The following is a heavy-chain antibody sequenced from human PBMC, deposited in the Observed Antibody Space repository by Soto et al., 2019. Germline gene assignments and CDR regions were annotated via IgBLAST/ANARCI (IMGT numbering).Heavy chain of an antibody. V-gene: IGHV1-8*01. CDR3: ARGVTYYDFWSGYSSYYFDY. J-gene: IGHJ4*02. CDR2: MNPNSGNT. CDR1: GYTFTSYD. Sequence: QVQLVQSGAEVKKPGASVKVSCKASGYTFTSYDINWVRQATGQGLEWMGRMNPNSGNTGYAQKFQGRVTMTRNTSISTAYMELSSLRSEDTAVYYCARGVTYYDFWSGYSSYYFDYWGQGTLVTVSS. D-gene: IGHD3-3*01.